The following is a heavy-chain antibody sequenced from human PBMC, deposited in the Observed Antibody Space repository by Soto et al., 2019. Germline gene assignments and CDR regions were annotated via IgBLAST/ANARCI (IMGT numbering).Heavy chain of an antibody. D-gene: IGHD5-18*01. J-gene: IGHJ4*02. V-gene: IGHV3-23*01. CDR2: ISGSGGST. CDR1: GFTFSSYA. CDR3: AKIARGGYSYGEDFDY. Sequence: EVQLLESGGGLVQPGGSLRLSCAASGFTFSSYAMSWVRQAPGKGLEWVSAISGSGGSTYYADSVKGRFTISRDNSKNTLYLQMNSLRAEDTAVYYCAKIARGGYSYGEDFDYWGQGTLVTVSS.